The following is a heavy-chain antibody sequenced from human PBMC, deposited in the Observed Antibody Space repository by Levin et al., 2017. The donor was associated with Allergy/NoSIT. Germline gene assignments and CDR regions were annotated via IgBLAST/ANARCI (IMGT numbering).Heavy chain of an antibody. CDR2: IKQDGSGK. CDR1: GITFSSHW. Sequence: QPGGSLRLSCVGSGITFSSHWMSWVRQAPGKGLEWVANIKQDGSGKYYVDSVKGRFTISRDNAKNSLYLQMNSLRPEDTAVYYCARDSFGWNSCDYWGQGTLVTVSS. D-gene: IGHD1-7*01. CDR3: ARDSFGWNSCDY. V-gene: IGHV3-7*01. J-gene: IGHJ4*02.